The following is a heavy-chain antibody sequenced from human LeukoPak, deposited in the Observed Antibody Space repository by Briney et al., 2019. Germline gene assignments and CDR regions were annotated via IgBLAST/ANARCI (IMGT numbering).Heavy chain of an antibody. CDR3: ARDRVVPADGNYYYYGMDV. Sequence: GGSLRLSCAASGFTVSSNYMSWVRQAPGKGLEWVSVIYSGGSTNYADSVKGRFTISRDNSKNTLYLQMNSLRAEDTAVYYCARDRVVPADGNYYYYGMDVWGQGTTVTVSS. J-gene: IGHJ6*02. V-gene: IGHV3-66*01. D-gene: IGHD2-2*01. CDR1: GFTVSSNY. CDR2: IYSGGST.